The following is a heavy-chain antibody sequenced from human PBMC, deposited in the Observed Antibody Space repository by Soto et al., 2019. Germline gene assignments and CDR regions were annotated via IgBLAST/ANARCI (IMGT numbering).Heavy chain of an antibody. J-gene: IGHJ4*02. CDR3: ARLTYYYDSSGDRPPYFDY. Sequence: EVQLVESGGGLVKPGGSLRLSCAASGFTFSSYSMNWVRQAPGKGLEWVSSISSSSSYIYYADSVKGRFTISRDNAKNSLYRKMNSLRAEDTAVYYCARLTYYYDSSGDRPPYFDYWGQGTLVTVSS. CDR2: ISSSSSYI. CDR1: GFTFSSYS. D-gene: IGHD3-22*01. V-gene: IGHV3-21*01.